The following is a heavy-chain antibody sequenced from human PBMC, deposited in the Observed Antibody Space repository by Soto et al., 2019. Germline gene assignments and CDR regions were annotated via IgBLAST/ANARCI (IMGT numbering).Heavy chain of an antibody. V-gene: IGHV3-23*01. CDR3: ANDFTPDSRWDIDY. Sequence: EVQLLESGGGLVQPAGSLRLSCAASGFIFSTYTMSWFRQAPGKGLEWVSSIYGSGKSTFYSASVKGRFTISRDNSGNTVYLQMSSLRAEDTAIYYCANDFTPDSRWDIDYWGQGSLVTVSS. J-gene: IGHJ4*02. CDR1: GFIFSTYT. D-gene: IGHD1-26*01. CDR2: IYGSGKST.